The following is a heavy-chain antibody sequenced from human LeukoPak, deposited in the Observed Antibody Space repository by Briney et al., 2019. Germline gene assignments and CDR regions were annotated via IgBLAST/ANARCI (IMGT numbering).Heavy chain of an antibody. CDR1: GFTFSSSA. CDR2: ISGGSYNI. CDR3: AKVESVWQWLVSGFDY. D-gene: IGHD6-19*01. J-gene: IGHJ4*02. Sequence: GGSLRLSCAVSGFTFSSSAMSWVRQAPGKGLEWVSGISGGSYNIHYADSVRGRFTISRDNSKNTLYLQMNSLRAEDTAVYYCAKVESVWQWLVSGFDYWGQGTLVTVSS. V-gene: IGHV3-23*01.